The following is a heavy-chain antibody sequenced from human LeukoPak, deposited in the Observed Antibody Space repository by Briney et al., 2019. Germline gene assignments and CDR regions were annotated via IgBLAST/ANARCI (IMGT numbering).Heavy chain of an antibody. J-gene: IGHJ4*02. CDR2: ISSSSSYI. V-gene: IGHV3-21*01. Sequence: GGSLRLSCAASGFTFSSYSMNWVRQAPGKGLEWVSSISSSSSYIYYADSVKGRFTISRDNAKNSLYLQMNSLRAEDTAVYYCARLGYSYGGAYVGYWGQGTLVIVSS. CDR1: GFTFSSYS. CDR3: ARLGYSYGGAYVGY. D-gene: IGHD5-18*01.